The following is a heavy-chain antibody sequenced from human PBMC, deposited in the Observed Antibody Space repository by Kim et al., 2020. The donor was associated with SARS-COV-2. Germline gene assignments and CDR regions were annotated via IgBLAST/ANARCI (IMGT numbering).Heavy chain of an antibody. J-gene: IGHJ2*01. Sequence: GGSLRLSCAASGFTFSDYYMSWIRQAPGKALEWVSYISSSSSYTNYADSVKGRFTISRDNAKNSLYLQMNSLRAEDTAVYYCARETNYWYFDLWGRGTLVTVSS. CDR2: ISSSSSYT. CDR3: ARETNYWYFDL. CDR1: GFTFSDYY. V-gene: IGHV3-11*06. D-gene: IGHD1-7*01.